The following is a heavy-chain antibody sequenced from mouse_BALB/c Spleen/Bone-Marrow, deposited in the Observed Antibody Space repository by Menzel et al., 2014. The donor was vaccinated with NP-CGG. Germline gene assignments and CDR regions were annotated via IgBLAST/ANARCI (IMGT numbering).Heavy chain of an antibody. Sequence: VQLQQSGPELVKPGASMNISCKASGHSFTGYTMNWVKQSHGKNLEWIGLINPDNGDTSCDQKFKGKATLTIDKSSSTAYMELLSLTSEDSAVYYCARYYRYDFDYWGQGTTLTVSS. CDR1: GHSFTGYT. CDR3: ARYYRYDFDY. V-gene: IGHV1-18*01. CDR2: INPDNGDT. D-gene: IGHD2-14*01. J-gene: IGHJ2*01.